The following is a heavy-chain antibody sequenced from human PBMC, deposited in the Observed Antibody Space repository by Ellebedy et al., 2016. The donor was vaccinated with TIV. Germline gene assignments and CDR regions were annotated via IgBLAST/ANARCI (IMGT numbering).Heavy chain of an antibody. CDR3: ARVEGRDYDVWSGYNWFDP. CDR1: GSSISSYY. CDR2: IYYSGST. J-gene: IGHJ5*02. Sequence: SETLSLXXPVSGSSISSYYWSWIRQPPGKGLEWIGYIYYSGSTNYNPSLKSRVTISVDTSKNQFSLKLSSVTAADTAVYYCARVEGRDYDVWSGYNWFDPWGQGTLVTVSS. V-gene: IGHV4-59*01. D-gene: IGHD3-3*01.